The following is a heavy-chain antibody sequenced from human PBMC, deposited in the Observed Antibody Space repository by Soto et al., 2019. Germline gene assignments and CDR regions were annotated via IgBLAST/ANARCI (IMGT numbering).Heavy chain of an antibody. Sequence: PSETLSLTCAVSGGSIRSDNWWSWVRQPPGKGLEWIGEIYHSGSTNHNPSLKSRVIMSVDKSKNQFSLKLSSATAADTAVYYCATAPPYNYNYHIDFWGQGALVTVSS. CDR3: ATAPPYNYNYHIDF. J-gene: IGHJ4*02. CDR2: IYHSGST. V-gene: IGHV4-4*02. D-gene: IGHD1-20*01. CDR1: GGSIRSDNW.